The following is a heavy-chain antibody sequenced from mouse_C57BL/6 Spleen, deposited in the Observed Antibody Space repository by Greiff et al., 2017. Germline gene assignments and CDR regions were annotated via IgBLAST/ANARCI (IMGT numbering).Heavy chain of an antibody. Sequence: EVKVVESGGGLVKPGGSLKLSCAASGFTFSDYGMHWVRQAPEKGLEWVAYISSGSSTIYYADTVKGRFTISRDNAKNTLFLQMTSLRSEDTAMYYCARGGGSSSYYAMDYWGQGTSVTVSS. CDR1: GFTFSDYG. V-gene: IGHV5-17*01. CDR3: ARGGGSSSYYAMDY. J-gene: IGHJ4*01. D-gene: IGHD1-1*01. CDR2: ISSGSSTI.